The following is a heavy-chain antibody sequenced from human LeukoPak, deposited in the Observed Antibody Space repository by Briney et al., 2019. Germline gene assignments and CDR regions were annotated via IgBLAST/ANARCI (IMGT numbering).Heavy chain of an antibody. V-gene: IGHV4-34*01. CDR2: INHSGST. Sequence: SETLSLTCAVYGGSFSGYYWSWIRQPPGKGLEWIGEINHSGSTNYNPSLKSRVTISVDTSKNQFSLKLSSVTAADTAVYYCARGKGVVRGVISDYYGMDVWGQGTTVTVSS. D-gene: IGHD3-10*01. CDR1: GGSFSGYY. J-gene: IGHJ6*02. CDR3: ARGKGVVRGVISDYYGMDV.